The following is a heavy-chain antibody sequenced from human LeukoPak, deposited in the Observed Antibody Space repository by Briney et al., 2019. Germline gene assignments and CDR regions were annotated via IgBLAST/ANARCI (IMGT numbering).Heavy chain of an antibody. CDR1: GFTFDDYA. CDR2: ISGSGGST. V-gene: IGHV3-23*01. Sequence: SGGSLRLSCAASGFTFDDYAMHWVRQAPGKGLEWVSTISGSGGSTYYADSVKGRFTISRDNSKNTLYLQMNSLRAEDTAVYYCARRTGTTLYYYYYGMDVWGQGTTVTVSS. J-gene: IGHJ6*02. CDR3: ARRTGTTLYYYYYGMDV. D-gene: IGHD1-1*01.